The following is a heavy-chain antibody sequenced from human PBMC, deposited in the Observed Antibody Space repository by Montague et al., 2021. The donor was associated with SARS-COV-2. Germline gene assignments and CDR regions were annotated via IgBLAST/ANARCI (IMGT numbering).Heavy chain of an antibody. J-gene: IGHJ4*02. D-gene: IGHD3-10*01. CDR1: GVSVTDYY. CDR2: VLYNKGT. CDR3: VRQPQYDGLNAPPDF. Sequence: SETLSLTCTVYGVSVTDYYWSWIRQPPGKGLEWVGDVLYNKGTNFNPSLKSRVAISVDTSKNQFSLRLTSVTAADTAFYYCVRQPQYDGLNAPPDFWDQGTLVTVSS. V-gene: IGHV4-59*08.